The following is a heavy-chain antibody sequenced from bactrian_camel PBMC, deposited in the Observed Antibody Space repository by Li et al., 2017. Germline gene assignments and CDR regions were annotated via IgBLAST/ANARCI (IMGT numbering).Heavy chain of an antibody. V-gene: IGHV3S63*01. Sequence: QVQLVESGGGSVQAGGSLRLSCTASGFTFDDSDMAWYRQAPGNKCELVASRERDGKTFYADSVKGRFTMSQDRAENTVYLQMENLESGDTALYYCAYDRLKCLTGSPWDDYHTYGQGTQVTVS. D-gene: IGHD7*01. CDR1: GFTFDDSD. CDR2: SRERDGKT. J-gene: IGHJ4*01.